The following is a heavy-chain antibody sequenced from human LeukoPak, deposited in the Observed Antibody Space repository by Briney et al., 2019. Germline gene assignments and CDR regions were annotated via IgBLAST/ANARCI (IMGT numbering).Heavy chain of an antibody. D-gene: IGHD1-26*01. CDR2: LYPGDSDT. CDR3: ARRPLGSPNWFDP. J-gene: IGHJ5*02. Sequence: GDSLKISCKGSGYSFITYWIAWVRQMPGKGLEWMGILYPGDSDTRYSPSFQGQVTISADKSISTAYLQWSSLKTSDTAIYYCARRPLGSPNWFDPWGQGTLVTVSS. CDR1: GYSFITYW. V-gene: IGHV5-51*01.